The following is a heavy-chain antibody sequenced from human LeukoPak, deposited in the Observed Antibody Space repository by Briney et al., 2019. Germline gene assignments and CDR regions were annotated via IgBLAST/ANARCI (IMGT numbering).Heavy chain of an antibody. CDR2: MNPNSGNT. CDR1: GYTFTSYD. D-gene: IGHD2-2*01. J-gene: IGHJ4*02. Sequence: ASVKVSCKASGYTFTSYDINWVRQATGQGLEWMGWMNPNSGNTGYAQKFQGRVTITRNTSISTAYMELSSLRSEDTAVYYCARGHVPAAGSFDYWGQGTLVTVSS. V-gene: IGHV1-8*03. CDR3: ARGHVPAAGSFDY.